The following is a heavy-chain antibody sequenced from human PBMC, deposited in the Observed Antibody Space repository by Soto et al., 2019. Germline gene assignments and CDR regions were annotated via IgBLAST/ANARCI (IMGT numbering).Heavy chain of an antibody. CDR2: ISGYNGNK. CDR1: GYTFTSYG. V-gene: IGHV1-18*01. D-gene: IGHD1-1*01. CDR3: ARDEGYKWNDGGWFDP. Sequence: QVQLVQSGAEVKKPGASVKVACKSSGYTFTSYGISWVRQAPGQGLEWRGWISGYNGNKNYAQKIQGRATMTTDTSTSTAYMELRSLRSDDTAVYYWARDEGYKWNDGGWFDPWGQGTLVTVSS. J-gene: IGHJ5*02.